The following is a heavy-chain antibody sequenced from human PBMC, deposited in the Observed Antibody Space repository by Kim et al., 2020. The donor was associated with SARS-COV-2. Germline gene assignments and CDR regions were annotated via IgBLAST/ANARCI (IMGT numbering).Heavy chain of an antibody. D-gene: IGHD6-19*01. CDR3: ARGLAVAGTWGY. J-gene: IGHJ4*02. CDR2: INHSGST. Sequence: SETLSLTCAVYGGSFSGYYWSWIRQPPGKGLEWIGEINHSGSTNYNPSLKSRVTISVDTSKNQFSLKLSSVTAADTAVYYCARGLAVAGTWGYWGQGTLVTVSS. CDR1: GGSFSGYY. V-gene: IGHV4-34*01.